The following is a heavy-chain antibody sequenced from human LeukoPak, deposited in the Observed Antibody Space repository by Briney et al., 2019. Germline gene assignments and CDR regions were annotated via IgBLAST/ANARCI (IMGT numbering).Heavy chain of an antibody. J-gene: IGHJ5*02. V-gene: IGHV3-64*01. CDR1: GFKSDDFA. D-gene: IGHD6-13*01. Sequence: PGGSLRLSCTASGFKSDDFALTWVRQAPGKGLEYVSAISSNGGSTYYANSVKGRFTISRDNSKSTLYLQMGSLRAEDMAVYYCARAVDGAAAGTGHWFDPWGQGTLVTVSS. CDR3: ARAVDGAAAGTGHWFDP. CDR2: ISSNGGST.